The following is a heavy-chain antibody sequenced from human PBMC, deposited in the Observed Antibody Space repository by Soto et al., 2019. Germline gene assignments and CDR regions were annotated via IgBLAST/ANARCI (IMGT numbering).Heavy chain of an antibody. V-gene: IGHV4-39*01. D-gene: IGHD5-12*01. CDR3: AGGVATIPYAFDI. J-gene: IGHJ3*02. CDR2: MYYSGST. Sequence: QLQLQESGPGLAKPSETLSLTCAVSGGSISSSSYYWGWIRQPPGKGLEWIGSMYYSGSTYYNPSLKSRVTISVYTSKNQFSLKLSSVTAADTAVYYCAGGVATIPYAFDIWGQGTMVTVSS. CDR1: GGSISSSSYY.